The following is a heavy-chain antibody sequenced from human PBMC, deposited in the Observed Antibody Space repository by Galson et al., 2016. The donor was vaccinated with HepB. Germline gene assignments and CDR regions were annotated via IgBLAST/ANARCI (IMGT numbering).Heavy chain of an antibody. Sequence: SLRLSCAASGFIFSSCGMSWVRQAPGKGLEWVANIKQDGSERYYVDSVKGRFTISRDNAQNSPYLQMNNLRAEDAAVYYCARELATDAFDIWGQGTMVTVSS. CDR3: ARELATDAFDI. V-gene: IGHV3-7*03. CDR1: GFIFSSCG. D-gene: IGHD5-12*01. CDR2: IKQDGSER. J-gene: IGHJ3*02.